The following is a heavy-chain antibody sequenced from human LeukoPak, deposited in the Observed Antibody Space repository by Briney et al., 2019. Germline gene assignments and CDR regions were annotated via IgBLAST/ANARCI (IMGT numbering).Heavy chain of an antibody. CDR3: ARHFAGHTRNFDY. CDR2: IFFCGCT. V-gene: IGHV4-39*01. J-gene: IGHJ4*02. CDR1: GGSIRTTSSY. Sequence: SETLSLTCTVSGGSIRTTSSYWGWIRPPPGNGLEWIGSIFFCGCTYSHSSLQSRLTMSVDTSKHQSPLNLNSVTAAHTPIYYCARHFAGHTRNFDYWGQGTLVTVSS.